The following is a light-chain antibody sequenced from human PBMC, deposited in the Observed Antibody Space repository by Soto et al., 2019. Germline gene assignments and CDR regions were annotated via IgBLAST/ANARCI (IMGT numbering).Light chain of an antibody. J-gene: IGKJ1*01. CDR2: DAS. V-gene: IGKV1-5*01. Sequence: DIQMTQSPSTLSASVGDTVTITCRASQSISSWLAWYQQKPGKAPNLLIYDASSLESGVPSRFSGSGSGTEFTLTISSLQPDDFATYYCQQYSSHSTFGQGTKVDIK. CDR3: QQYSSHST. CDR1: QSISSW.